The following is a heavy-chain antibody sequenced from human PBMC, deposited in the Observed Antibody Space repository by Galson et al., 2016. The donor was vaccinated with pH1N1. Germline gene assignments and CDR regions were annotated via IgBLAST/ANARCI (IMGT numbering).Heavy chain of an antibody. D-gene: IGHD3-16*02. J-gene: IGHJ4*02. CDR1: GFTFSNCW. CDR3: ARAIGSRSAY. CDR2: IKEDGSET. Sequence: SLRLSCAASGFTFSNCWMHWVRQVPGKGLEWVANIKEDGSETYYVDSVRGRFTISRDNAKNSLYLQMNSLRDEDTALYYGARAIGSRSAYWGQGTLVTVSS. V-gene: IGHV3-7*01.